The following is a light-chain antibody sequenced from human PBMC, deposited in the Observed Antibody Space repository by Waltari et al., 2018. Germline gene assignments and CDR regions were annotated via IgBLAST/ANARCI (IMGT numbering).Light chain of an antibody. CDR3: QQRSNWPPT. CDR2: DAS. Sequence: EIVLTQSPATLSLSPAERATLSCRASQSVSSYLAWYQQKPGQAPRLLIYDASNRATGIPARFSGSASGTDFTLTISSLEPEDFAVYYCQQRSNWPPTFGPGTKVDIK. CDR1: QSVSSY. V-gene: IGKV3-11*01. J-gene: IGKJ3*01.